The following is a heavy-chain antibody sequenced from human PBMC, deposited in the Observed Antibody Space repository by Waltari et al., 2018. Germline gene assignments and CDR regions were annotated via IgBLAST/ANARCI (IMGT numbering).Heavy chain of an antibody. CDR2: IYYSGST. D-gene: IGHD1-26*01. Sequence: QLQLQESGPGLVTPSETLSPTCTVSGGSISSSSYYWGWIRQPPGKGLEWIGSIYYSGSTYYNPSLKSRVTISVDTSKNQFSLKLSSVTAADTAVYYCAREVGAFDPWGQGTLVTVSS. CDR3: AREVGAFDP. V-gene: IGHV4-39*07. J-gene: IGHJ5*02. CDR1: GGSISSSSYY.